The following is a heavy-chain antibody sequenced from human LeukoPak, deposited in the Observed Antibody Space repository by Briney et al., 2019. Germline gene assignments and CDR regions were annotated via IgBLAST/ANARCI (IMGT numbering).Heavy chain of an antibody. Sequence: SETLSLTCTVSSGSISSSSYYWGWIRQPPGKGLEWIGSIYYSGSTYYNPSLRSRVTISVDTSKNQFSLKLRSVTAADTAVYYCARDLRYCSGGSCYAWQYNWFDPWGQGTLVTVSS. V-gene: IGHV4-39*07. CDR3: ARDLRYCSGGSCYAWQYNWFDP. D-gene: IGHD2-15*01. CDR2: IYYSGST. CDR1: SGSISSSSYY. J-gene: IGHJ5*02.